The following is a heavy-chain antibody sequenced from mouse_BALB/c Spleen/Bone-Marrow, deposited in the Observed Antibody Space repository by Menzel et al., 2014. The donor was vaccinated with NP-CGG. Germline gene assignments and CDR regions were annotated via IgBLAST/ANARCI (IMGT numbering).Heavy chain of an antibody. J-gene: IGHJ4*01. CDR1: GFSLSRYN. CDR2: IWGGGVT. CDR3: ARTDGVYYVMDY. V-gene: IGHV2-6-4*01. D-gene: IGHD2-3*01. Sequence: QVQLQQSGPGLVAPSQNLSITRTVSGFSLSRYNIHWIRQPPGKGLEWLGMIWGGGVTDHNSALKSRLRISKDNSKSQIFLKINSLQIDDTAMYYCARTDGVYYVMDYWGQVTSVTISP.